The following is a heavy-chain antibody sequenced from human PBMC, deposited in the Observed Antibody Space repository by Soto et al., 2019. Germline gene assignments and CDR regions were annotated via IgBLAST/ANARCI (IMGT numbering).Heavy chain of an antibody. J-gene: IGHJ4*02. CDR2: IYYSGST. CDR3: ARAGCSSTSCYFEFDY. V-gene: IGHV4-59*01. D-gene: IGHD2-2*01. Sequence: SETLSLTCTVSGGSISSYYWSWIRQPPGKGLEWIGYIYYSGSTNYNPSLKSRVTISVDTSKNQFSLKLSSVTAADTAVYYCARAGCSSTSCYFEFDYWGQGTLVTVSS. CDR1: GGSISSYY.